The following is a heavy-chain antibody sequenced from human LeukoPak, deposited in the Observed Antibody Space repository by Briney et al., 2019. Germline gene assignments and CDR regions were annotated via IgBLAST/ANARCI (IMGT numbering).Heavy chain of an antibody. CDR3: ARVPATRQKYYYGSGSYPLDY. Sequence: GASVKVSCKASGYTFTSYYMHWVRQAPGQGLEWMGIINPSGGSTSYAQKFQGRVTMTRDTSTSTVYMELSSLRSEDTAVYYCARVPATRQKYYYGSGSYPLDYWGQGTLVTVSP. CDR2: INPSGGST. J-gene: IGHJ4*02. CDR1: GYTFTSYY. D-gene: IGHD3-10*01. V-gene: IGHV1-46*01.